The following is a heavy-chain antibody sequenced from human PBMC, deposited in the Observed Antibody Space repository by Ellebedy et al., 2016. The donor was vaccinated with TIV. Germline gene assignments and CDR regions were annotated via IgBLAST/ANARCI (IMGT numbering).Heavy chain of an antibody. CDR2: INGNGGSA. D-gene: IGHD6-19*01. J-gene: IGHJ2*01. V-gene: IGHV3-64D*09. CDR3: AVVAGSWYFDL. Sequence: PGGSLRLSCSASGFTFSSFAMHWIRQGPGKRPEYVSAINGNGGSAFSADSVKGRFTVSRDNSKNTMFLQMSSLRAEDTALYYCAVVAGSWYFDLWGRGTLVTVSS. CDR1: GFTFSSFA.